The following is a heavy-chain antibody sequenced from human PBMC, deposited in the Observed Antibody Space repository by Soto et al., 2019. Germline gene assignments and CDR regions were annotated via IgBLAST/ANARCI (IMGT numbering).Heavy chain of an antibody. CDR1: GGSISSYY. J-gene: IGHJ4*02. V-gene: IGHV4-59*08. Sequence: QVQLQESGPGLVKPSETLSLTCTVSGGSISSYYWSWIRQPPGKGLEWIGYIYYSGSTNYNPSLKSRATISVDTSQNQFSLKLSSVTAADTAVYYWAGYYDYIWGSYRGYFDYWGQVTLVTVSS. D-gene: IGHD3-16*02. CDR3: AGYYDYIWGSYRGYFDY. CDR2: IYYSGST.